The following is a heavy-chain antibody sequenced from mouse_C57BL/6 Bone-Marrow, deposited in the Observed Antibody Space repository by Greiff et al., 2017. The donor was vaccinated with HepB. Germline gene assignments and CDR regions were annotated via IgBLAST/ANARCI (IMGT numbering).Heavy chain of an antibody. CDR2: IDPSDSYT. J-gene: IGHJ2*01. D-gene: IGHD2-1*01. CDR3: ARWVRGDY. CDR1: GYTFTSYW. V-gene: IGHV1-50*01. Sequence: VKLQQPGAELVKPGASVKLSCKASGYTFTSYWMQWVKQRPGQGLEWIGEIDPSDSYTNYNQKFKGKATLTVDTSSSTAYMQLSSLTSEDSAVYYCARWVRGDYWGQGTTLTVSS.